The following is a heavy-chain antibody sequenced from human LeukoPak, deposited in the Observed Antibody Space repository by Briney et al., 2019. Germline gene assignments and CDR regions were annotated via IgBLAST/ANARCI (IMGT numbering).Heavy chain of an antibody. V-gene: IGHV4-59*08. D-gene: IGHD3-22*01. CDR1: GGSISSYY. CDR2: IYYSGSI. J-gene: IGHJ3*02. CDR3: ARHVPFGSSGYDAFDI. Sequence: SETLSLTCTVSGGSISSYYWSWIRQPPGKGLEWIGYIYYSGSINYNPSLKSRVTISVDTSKNQFSLKLSSVTAADTAVYYCARHVPFGSSGYDAFDIWGQGTMVTVSS.